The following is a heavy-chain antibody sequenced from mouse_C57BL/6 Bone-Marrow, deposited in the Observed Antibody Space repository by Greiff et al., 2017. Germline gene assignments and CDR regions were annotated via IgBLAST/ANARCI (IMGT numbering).Heavy chain of an antibody. CDR3: ARHEWDYDGSFSWFAY. J-gene: IGHJ3*01. CDR2: FYPGSGRI. CDR1: GYTFTEYT. D-gene: IGHD1-1*01. V-gene: IGHV1-62-2*01. Sequence: VQLQQSGAELVKPGASVKLSCKASGYTFTEYTIHWVKQRSGQGLEWIGWFYPGSGRIKYNEKFKDKATLTADKSSSTVYMELSRLTSEYSAVYFCARHEWDYDGSFSWFAYWGQGTLVTVSA.